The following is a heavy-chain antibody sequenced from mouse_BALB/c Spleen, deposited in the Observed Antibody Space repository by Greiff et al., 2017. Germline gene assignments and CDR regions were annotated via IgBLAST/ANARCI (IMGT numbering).Heavy chain of an antibody. CDR2: IWAGGST. CDR1: GFSLTSYG. D-gene: IGHD1-1*01. CDR3: AREDYGSSYRYFDV. Sequence: VNLVESGPGLVAPSQSLSITCTVSGFSLTSYGVHWVRQPPGKGLEWLGVIWAGGSTNYNSALMSRLSISKDNSKSQVFLKMNSLQTDDTAMYYCAREDYGSSYRYFDVWGAGTTVTVSS. V-gene: IGHV2-9*02. J-gene: IGHJ1*01.